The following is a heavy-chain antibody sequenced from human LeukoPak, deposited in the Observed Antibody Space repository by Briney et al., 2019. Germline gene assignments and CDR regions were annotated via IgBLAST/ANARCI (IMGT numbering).Heavy chain of an antibody. CDR1: GGSFSGYY. V-gene: IGHV4-34*01. J-gene: IGHJ5*02. CDR2: IYHSGST. D-gene: IGHD1-7*01. CDR3: ARGGSNWNFPRVAWFDP. Sequence: ASETLSLTCAVYGGSFSGYYRSWIRQPPGKGLEWIGEIYHSGSTSYNPSLKSRVTISVDTSKNQFSLTLSSVTAADTAVYYCARGGSNWNFPRVAWFDPWGQGTLVTVSS.